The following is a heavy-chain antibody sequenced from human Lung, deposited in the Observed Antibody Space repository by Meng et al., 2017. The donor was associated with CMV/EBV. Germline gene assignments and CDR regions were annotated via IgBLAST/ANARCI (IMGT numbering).Heavy chain of an antibody. D-gene: IGHD4-17*01. V-gene: IGHV1-18*01. J-gene: IGHJ4*02. CDR3: ARAGAAVTTHFDF. Sequence: QVQLVQSGAELQKPGASVKVSCKASGYPFGIFGITWVRQAPGQGLEWVGWISAENGNTNYAQKFQGRVTLTTDTYTKTAYMDLRGLRSDDSAVYYCARAGAAVTTHFDFWGRGTLVTVSS. CDR1: GYPFGIFG. CDR2: ISAENGNT.